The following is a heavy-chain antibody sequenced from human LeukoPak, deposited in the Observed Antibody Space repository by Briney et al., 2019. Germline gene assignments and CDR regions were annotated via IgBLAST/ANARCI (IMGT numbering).Heavy chain of an antibody. CDR1: GYTFTGYY. Sequence: ASVKVSCKASGYTFTGYYMHWVRQAPGQGLEWMGWINPHSGGTNYAHRFQGRVTMTRDTSISTAYMELRRLRSDDTAVYYCARSSWLSQSTPAYDYWGQGTLVTVSS. V-gene: IGHV1-2*02. CDR2: INPHSGGT. D-gene: IGHD3-22*01. CDR3: ARSSWLSQSTPAYDY. J-gene: IGHJ4*02.